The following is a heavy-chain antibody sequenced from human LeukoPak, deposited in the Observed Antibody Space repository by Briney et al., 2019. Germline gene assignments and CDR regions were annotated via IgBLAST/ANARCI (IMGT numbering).Heavy chain of an antibody. CDR3: AKNTGIAVAGSLFDD. CDR1: GFTFSSYA. Sequence: GGSLRLSCAASGFTFSSYAMSWVRQAPGKGLEWVSAISGSGGSTYYADSVKGRFTISRDNSKNTLYLQMNSLRAEDTAVYYCAKNTGIAVAGSLFDDWGQGTLVTVSS. J-gene: IGHJ4*02. CDR2: ISGSGGST. D-gene: IGHD6-19*01. V-gene: IGHV3-23*01.